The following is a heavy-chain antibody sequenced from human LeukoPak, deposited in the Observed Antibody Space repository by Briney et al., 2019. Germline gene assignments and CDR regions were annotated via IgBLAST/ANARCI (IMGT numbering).Heavy chain of an antibody. J-gene: IGHJ4*02. D-gene: IGHD6-13*01. CDR1: GFTFSSYW. Sequence: GSLRLSCAASGFTFSSYWMSWVRQAPGKGLEWVANIKQDGSEKYYVDSVKGRFTISRDNAENSLSLQMNSLRAEDTAVYYCAAQYGDSSSWYGGRFDYWGQGTLVTVSS. CDR2: IKQDGSEK. V-gene: IGHV3-7*03. CDR3: AAQYGDSSSWYGGRFDY.